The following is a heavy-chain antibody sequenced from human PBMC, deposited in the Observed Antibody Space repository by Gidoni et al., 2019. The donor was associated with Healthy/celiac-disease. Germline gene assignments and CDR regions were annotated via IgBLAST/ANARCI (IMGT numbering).Heavy chain of an antibody. D-gene: IGHD6-6*01. J-gene: IGHJ6*04. Sequence: QLPLQESGPGLVQPSETLSLTCLVSGGSISRSRYYWGWIRQPPGKGLVWIGSIYYIGNTNHNPYRKSPCTIAVDTSKNQFYLKLSSVTAADTAVYYCARQVDSSFSMDVWGKGTTVTVSS. CDR3: ARQVDSSFSMDV. CDR1: GGSISRSRYY. CDR2: IYYIGNT. V-gene: IGHV4-39*01.